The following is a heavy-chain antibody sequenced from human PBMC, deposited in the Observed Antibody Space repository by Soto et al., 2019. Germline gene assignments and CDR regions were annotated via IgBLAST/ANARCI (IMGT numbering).Heavy chain of an antibody. V-gene: IGHV1-69*01. CDR1: GGTFSSYA. CDR3: ASLDFWSGYRNYYYYYGMDV. CDR2: IIPIFGTA. D-gene: IGHD3-3*01. J-gene: IGHJ6*02. Sequence: QVQLVQSGAEVKKPGSSVKVSCKASGGTFSSYAISWVRQAPGQGLEWMGGIIPIFGTANYAQKFQGRVTITADESTSTAYMELSSLRSKDTAVYYCASLDFWSGYRNYYYYYGMDVWGQGTTVTVSS.